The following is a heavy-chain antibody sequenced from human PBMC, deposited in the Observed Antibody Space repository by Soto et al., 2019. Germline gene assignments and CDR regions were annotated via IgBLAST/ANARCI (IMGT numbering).Heavy chain of an antibody. D-gene: IGHD2-15*01. CDR3: AHKGGRGAGMDV. CDR1: GFSLSTSAVG. CDR2: IYWDDDE. J-gene: IGHJ6*02. V-gene: IGHV2-5*02. Sequence: QITLKESGPTLVKPTQTLTLTCSFSGFSLSTSAVGVGWIRQPPGKALEWLALIYWDDDERYSPFLKSRLTMTKDTSKNQVVLTMTTMDPVDTATYYCAHKGGRGAGMDVWGQGTTVTVSS.